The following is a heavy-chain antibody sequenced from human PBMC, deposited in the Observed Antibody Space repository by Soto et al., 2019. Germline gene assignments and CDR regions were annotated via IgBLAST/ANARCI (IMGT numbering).Heavy chain of an antibody. V-gene: IGHV3-30-3*01. J-gene: IGHJ4*02. CDR2: ISYDGSNK. D-gene: IGHD2-15*01. Sequence: QVQLVESGGGLVQPGRSLRLSCAASGFTFSSYAMHWVRQAPGKGLEWVAVISYDGSNKYYADSVKGRFTISRDNSKNTLYLQMNSLRAEDTAVYYCAREAYCSGGSCATFDYLGQGTLVTVSS. CDR3: AREAYCSGGSCATFDY. CDR1: GFTFSSYA.